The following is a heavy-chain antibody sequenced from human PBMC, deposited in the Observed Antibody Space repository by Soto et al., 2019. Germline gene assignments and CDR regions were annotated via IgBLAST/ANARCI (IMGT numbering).Heavy chain of an antibody. CDR2: IFNSGTT. CDR1: GASTVSHYH. J-gene: IGHJ4*02. D-gene: IGHD1-26*01. Sequence: HVQLQESGPGLVKPSQTLSLTCSVSGASTVSHYHWTWIRPPPGKGLEWMGYIFNSGTTFYNPSSTRRLSISMDTSVNHFSLQLRSVTAADTAVYYCALALGPTTGLDYWGQGTLVTVSS. CDR3: ALALGPTTGLDY. V-gene: IGHV4-31*02.